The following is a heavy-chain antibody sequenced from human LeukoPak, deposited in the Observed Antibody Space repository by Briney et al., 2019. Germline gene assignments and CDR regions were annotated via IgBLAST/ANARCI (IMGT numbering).Heavy chain of an antibody. CDR2: ISGSGGST. CDR3: AKFGDCSSTSCYTPDF. D-gene: IGHD2-2*02. Sequence: GGSLRLSCAASGFTFSSYAMSWVRQAPGKGLEWVSAISGSGGSTYYADSVKGRFTISRDNSKNTLYLQMNSLRAEDTAVYYCAKFGDCSSTSCYTPDFWGQGTLVTVSS. J-gene: IGHJ4*02. CDR1: GFTFSSYA. V-gene: IGHV3-23*01.